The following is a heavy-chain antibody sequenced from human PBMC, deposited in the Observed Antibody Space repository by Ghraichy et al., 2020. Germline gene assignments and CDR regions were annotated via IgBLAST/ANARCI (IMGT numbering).Heavy chain of an antibody. J-gene: IGHJ3*02. CDR3: ARAFGVDTAFDI. D-gene: IGHD3-3*01. Sequence: GGSLRLSCVASGMSFNSYNMNWVLQAPGKGLEWVSTITSSSSYIYYRDSVKGRFTISRDNAQNSLYLQMNSLRVEDTAVYYCARAFGVDTAFDIWGQGTMVTVSS. CDR2: ITSSSSYI. V-gene: IGHV3-21*06. CDR1: GMSFNSYN.